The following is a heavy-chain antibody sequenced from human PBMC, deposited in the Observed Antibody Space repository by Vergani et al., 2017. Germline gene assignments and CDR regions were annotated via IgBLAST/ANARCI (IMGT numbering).Heavy chain of an antibody. CDR1: GGSISSDSYY. Sequence: QVQLQESGPGLVKPSQTLSLTCTVSGGSISSDSYYWNWIRQPAGKGLEWIGRIYITGSTNYNPSLKSRVTISVDTSKNQFSLSLTSVTAADTAVYYCARNPYCGGDCYSDAFDIWGQGTMVTVSS. D-gene: IGHD2-21*02. V-gene: IGHV4-61*02. J-gene: IGHJ3*02. CDR2: IYITGST. CDR3: ARNPYCGGDCYSDAFDI.